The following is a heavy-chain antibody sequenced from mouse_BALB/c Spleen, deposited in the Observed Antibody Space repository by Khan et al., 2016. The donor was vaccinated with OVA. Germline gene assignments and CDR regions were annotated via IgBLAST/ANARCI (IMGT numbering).Heavy chain of an antibody. CDR2: INPSTGYT. V-gene: IGHV1-7*01. CDR1: GYTFINYW. Sequence: QIQLVQSGAELAKPGASVKMSCKASGYTFINYWILWVKQRPGQGLEWIGYINPSTGYTEYNQNFKDKATLTADKSYSTAYMQLSSLTSEDSAVYYCARRGLRWDFDYWGQGTTLTVSS. J-gene: IGHJ2*01. D-gene: IGHD1-1*02. CDR3: ARRGLRWDFDY.